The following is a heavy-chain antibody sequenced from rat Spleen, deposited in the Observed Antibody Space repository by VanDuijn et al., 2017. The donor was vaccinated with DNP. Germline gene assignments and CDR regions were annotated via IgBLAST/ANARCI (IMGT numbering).Heavy chain of an antibody. Sequence: EVQLVESGGDLVQPGGSLKLSCVASGFTFNYYWMAWVRQAPKKGLEWVTSISSSAGSTSYRDSVKGRFTISRDNAKNTLYLQMDSLRSEDTATYYCTTDFERGYWGQGVMVTVSS. CDR2: ISSSAGST. D-gene: IGHD1-11*01. CDR3: TTDFERGY. CDR1: GFTFNYYW. V-gene: IGHV5-27*01. J-gene: IGHJ2*01.